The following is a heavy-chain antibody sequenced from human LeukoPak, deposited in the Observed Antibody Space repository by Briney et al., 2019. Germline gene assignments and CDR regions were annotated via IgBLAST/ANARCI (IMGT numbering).Heavy chain of an antibody. CDR3: ARRGAGDPRNHFDY. CDR2: IIPSFATT. D-gene: IGHD7-27*01. CDR1: GGTFTNYA. Sequence: SVKVSCKAPGGTFTNYAISWVRQAPGQGLEWMGGIIPSFATTNYAQKFQGRVTITADGSTSTAHMELSSLIFEDTAVYYCARRGAGDPRNHFDYWGQGTLVTVSS. V-gene: IGHV1-69*13. J-gene: IGHJ4*02.